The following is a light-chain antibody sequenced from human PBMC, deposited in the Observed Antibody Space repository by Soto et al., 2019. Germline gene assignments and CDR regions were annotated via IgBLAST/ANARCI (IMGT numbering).Light chain of an antibody. CDR1: RGVSTW. V-gene: IGKV1D-12*01. Sequence: DIQMTQSPSSVSASVGDRVTITCRASRGVSTWLAWYQQKPGKAPNLLIYTASSLQSGVPSRFSGRGSGTDIPLTMSSLQPEDFATYYCQQTTTFPLTFGGGTKVQI. CDR3: QQTTTFPLT. CDR2: TAS. J-gene: IGKJ4*01.